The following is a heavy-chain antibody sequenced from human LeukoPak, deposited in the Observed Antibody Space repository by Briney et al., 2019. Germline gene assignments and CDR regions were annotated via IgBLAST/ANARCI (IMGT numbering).Heavy chain of an antibody. Sequence: GGSLRLSCAASGFTFSSYEMNWVRQAPGKGLEWVSGISWNSGNIGYADSVKGRFTISRDNAKNSLYLQMNSLRAEDTALYYCAKGGIHRGYYYYYMDVWGKGPRSPSP. V-gene: IGHV3-9*01. CDR3: AKGGIHRGYYYYYMDV. J-gene: IGHJ6*03. CDR1: GFTFSSYE. CDR2: ISWNSGNI. D-gene: IGHD6-13*01.